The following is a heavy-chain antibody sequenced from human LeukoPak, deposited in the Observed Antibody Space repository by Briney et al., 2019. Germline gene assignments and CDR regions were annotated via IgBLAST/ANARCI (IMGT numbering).Heavy chain of an antibody. CDR3: ARYYYMDV. Sequence: GGSLRLSCAASGFTFSINYMSWVRQAPGKGLEWVSVIYSGGSTYYADSVKGRFTISRDNYKNTVYLQMNSLRAEDTAVYYCARYYYMDVWGKGTTVTVSS. V-gene: IGHV3-53*01. J-gene: IGHJ6*03. CDR1: GFTFSINY. CDR2: IYSGGST.